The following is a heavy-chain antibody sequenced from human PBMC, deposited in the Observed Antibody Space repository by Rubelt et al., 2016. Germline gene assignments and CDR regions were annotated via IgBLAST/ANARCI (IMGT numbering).Heavy chain of an antibody. Sequence: QVHLQESGPGLVKPSETLSLTCTVSGGSITPYYWSCIRQPPGKGLEWFGFMYYSGNANYHPSLRRRVSLSGDTSKNQFSLKMTLVTAADTAGYYCARQYYGSGSYVHGLESWGQGTTVIVS. CDR1: GGSITPYY. CDR3: ARQYYGSGSYVHGLES. J-gene: IGHJ6*02. V-gene: IGHV4-59*08. CDR2: MYYSGNA. D-gene: IGHD3-16*01.